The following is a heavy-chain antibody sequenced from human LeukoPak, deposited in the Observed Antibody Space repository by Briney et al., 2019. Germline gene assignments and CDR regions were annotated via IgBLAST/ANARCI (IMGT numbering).Heavy chain of an antibody. J-gene: IGHJ4*02. CDR3: AVKYCSSTSCYVN. CDR2: INSDGSST. V-gene: IGHV3-74*01. Sequence: PGRSLRLSCAASGFTFSSYWMHWVRQAPGKGLVWVSRINSDGSSTSYADSVKGRFTISRDNAKNTLYLQMNSLRAEDTAVYYCAVKYCSSTSCYVNWGQGTLVTVSS. D-gene: IGHD2-2*01. CDR1: GFTFSSYW.